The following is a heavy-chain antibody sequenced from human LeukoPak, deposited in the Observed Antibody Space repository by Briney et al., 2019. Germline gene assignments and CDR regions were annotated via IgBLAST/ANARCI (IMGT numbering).Heavy chain of an antibody. J-gene: IGHJ6*03. V-gene: IGHV3-23*01. CDR3: ARAYSERYGLGYYYMDV. D-gene: IGHD1-26*01. CDR1: RFTFSSYA. CDR2: ISGGGGST. Sequence: PGGSLRLSCAASRFTFSSYAMSWVRQAPGRGLEWVSTISGGGGSTYYSDSVKGRFTISRDNAKKSVYLQMNSLRAEDTAVYYCARAYSERYGLGYYYMDVWGKGATVTVSS.